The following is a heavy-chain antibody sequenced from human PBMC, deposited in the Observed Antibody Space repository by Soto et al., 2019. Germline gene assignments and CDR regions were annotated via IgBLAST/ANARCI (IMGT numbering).Heavy chain of an antibody. J-gene: IGHJ4*02. V-gene: IGHV3-30-3*01. CDR3: AREGVDSSVYEYYFDY. Sequence: QVQLVESGGGVVQPGRSLRLSCAASGFTFSSYAMHWVRQAPGQGLEWVAVISYDGSNKYYADSVKGRFTISRDNSKNTLYLPMNSLRAEDTAVYYCAREGVDSSVYEYYFDYWGQGTLVTVSS. D-gene: IGHD3-22*01. CDR1: GFTFSSYA. CDR2: ISYDGSNK.